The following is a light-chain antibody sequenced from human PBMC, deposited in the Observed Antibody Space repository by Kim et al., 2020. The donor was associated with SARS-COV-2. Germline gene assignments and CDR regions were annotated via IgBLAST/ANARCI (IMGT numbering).Light chain of an antibody. V-gene: IGKV1-27*01. CDR3: QKYNSAPWT. Sequence: ASVGDRVTITCRASQDIANALAWYQQKPGTVPKVLIYGASTLQSGVPARFSGSGSGTEFTLTIGSLQTEDVATYYCQKYNSAPWTFGPGTKVDIK. CDR2: GAS. J-gene: IGKJ1*01. CDR1: QDIANA.